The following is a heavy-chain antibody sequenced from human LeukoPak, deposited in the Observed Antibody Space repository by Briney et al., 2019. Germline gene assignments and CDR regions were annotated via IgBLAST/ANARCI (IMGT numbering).Heavy chain of an antibody. D-gene: IGHD3-22*01. CDR2: IYYSGST. CDR1: GGSISSYY. V-gene: IGHV4-59*06. J-gene: IGHJ4*02. Sequence: SETLSLTCTVSGGSISSYYWSWIRQPAGKGLEWIGYIYYSGSTYYNPSLKSRVTISVDTSKNQFSLKLSSVTAADTAVYYCARDARSEITMIVPGGVWGQGTLVTVSS. CDR3: ARDARSEITMIVPGGV.